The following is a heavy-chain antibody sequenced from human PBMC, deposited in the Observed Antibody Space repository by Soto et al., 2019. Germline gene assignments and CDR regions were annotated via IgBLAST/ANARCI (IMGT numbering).Heavy chain of an antibody. CDR3: VPGSSGKRGEDS. V-gene: IGHV3-23*01. D-gene: IGHD3-16*01. CDR2: VSETGDVT. Sequence: GGSLIPSCVSSGIIFITPAITWVREAPGKGLEWVSSVSETGDVTYYADSVRGRFTISRDNSKNTLYLQLTNLKVEDTAVYYRVPGSSGKRGEDSWGQGAMVTVSS. CDR1: GIIFITPA. J-gene: IGHJ4*02.